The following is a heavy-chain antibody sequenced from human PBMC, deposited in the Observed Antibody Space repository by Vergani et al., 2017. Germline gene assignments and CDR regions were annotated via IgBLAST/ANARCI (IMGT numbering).Heavy chain of an antibody. Sequence: QVQLVESGGGVVQPGRSLRLSCAASGFSFSSYAMHWVRQAPGKGLEWVAVISYDGSNKYYADSVKGRFTISRDNSKNTLYLQMNSLRVEDTAVYYCARDRSLDYWVQGTLVTVSS. CDR2: ISYDGSNK. V-gene: IGHV3-30*04. J-gene: IGHJ4*02. CDR3: ARDRSLDY. CDR1: GFSFSSYA.